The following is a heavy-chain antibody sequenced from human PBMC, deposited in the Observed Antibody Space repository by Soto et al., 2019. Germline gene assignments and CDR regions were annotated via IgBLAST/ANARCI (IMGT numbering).Heavy chain of an antibody. D-gene: IGHD2-15*01. J-gene: IGHJ4*02. CDR1: GFTFSSYW. Sequence: EVQLVESGGGLVQPGGSLRLSCAASGFTFSSYWMHWVRQAPGKGLVWVASINSDGSSTSYADSVKRRFTISRDNAKNTRYLQMNSLRADCTTVYYGVVTSLLVAAPTRYDYWGQGTLVTVSS. CDR3: VVTSLLVAAPTRYDY. V-gene: IGHV3-74*02. CDR2: INSDGSST.